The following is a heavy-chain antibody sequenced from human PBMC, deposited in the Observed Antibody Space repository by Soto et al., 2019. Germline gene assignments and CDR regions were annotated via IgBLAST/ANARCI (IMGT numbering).Heavy chain of an antibody. Sequence: PTETLSLTCAVYGGSFSGYYWSWIRQPPGKGLEWIGEINHSGSTNYNPPLKSRVTISVDTSKNQFSLKLSSVTAADTAVYYCARGSNYGDYWFDPWGQGTLVTVSS. CDR1: GGSFSGYY. CDR2: INHSGST. D-gene: IGHD4-17*01. J-gene: IGHJ5*02. CDR3: ARGSNYGDYWFDP. V-gene: IGHV4-34*01.